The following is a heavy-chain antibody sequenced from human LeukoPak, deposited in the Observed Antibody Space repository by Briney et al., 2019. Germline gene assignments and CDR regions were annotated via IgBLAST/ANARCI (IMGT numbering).Heavy chain of an antibody. CDR3: ARAPLPITMIVD. J-gene: IGHJ4*02. CDR1: GGSISSYY. D-gene: IGHD3-22*01. V-gene: IGHV4-59*01. CDR2: IYYSGST. Sequence: SETLSLTCTVSGGSISSYYWSWIRQPPGKGPEWIGYIYYSGSTNYNPSLKSRVTISVDTSKNQFSLKLSSVTAADTAVYYCARAPLPITMIVDWGQGTLVTVSS.